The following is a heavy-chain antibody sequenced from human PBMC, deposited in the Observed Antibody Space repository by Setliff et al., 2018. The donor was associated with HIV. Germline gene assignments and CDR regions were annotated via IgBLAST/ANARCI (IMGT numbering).Heavy chain of an antibody. CDR3: ASPWFPIAAAGTGLSFDY. Sequence: GGSLRLSCAASGFTFSSYAMSWVRQAPGKGLEWVSAISGRGGSTYYADSVKGRFTISRDNSKNTLYLQMNSLRAEDTAVYYCASPWFPIAAAGTGLSFDYWGQGTLVTVSS. CDR1: GFTFSSYA. CDR2: ISGRGGST. D-gene: IGHD6-13*01. V-gene: IGHV3-23*01. J-gene: IGHJ4*02.